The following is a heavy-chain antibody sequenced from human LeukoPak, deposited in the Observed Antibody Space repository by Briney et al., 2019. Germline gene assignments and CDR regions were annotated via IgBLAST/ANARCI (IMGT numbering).Heavy chain of an antibody. J-gene: IGHJ4*02. Sequence: SQTLSLTCAISADSVSSNTVVWNWIRQSPSRGLEWLGRTHYRSKWSNDYAVSVKSRITINPDTSKNQFSLQLNSVTPEDTAVYYCARSHSGRFDSWGQGTLVTVSS. CDR1: ADSVSSNTVV. CDR2: THYRSKWSN. D-gene: IGHD3-10*01. CDR3: ARSHSGRFDS. V-gene: IGHV6-1*01.